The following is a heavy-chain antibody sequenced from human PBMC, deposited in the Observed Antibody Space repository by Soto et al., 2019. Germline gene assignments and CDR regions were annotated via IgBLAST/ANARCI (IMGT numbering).Heavy chain of an antibody. Sequence: GGSLRLSCAASGFTFSSYVMHWVRQAPGKGLEWVAVIWYDGINKYYADSVKGRFTISRDNSKNTLYLQMNSLRAEATAVYYCARDGPYRSGWYNYYYYGMDVWGPGTTLTV. CDR2: IWYDGINK. CDR1: GFTFSSYV. V-gene: IGHV3-33*01. J-gene: IGHJ6*02. D-gene: IGHD6-13*01. CDR3: ARDGPYRSGWYNYYYYGMDV.